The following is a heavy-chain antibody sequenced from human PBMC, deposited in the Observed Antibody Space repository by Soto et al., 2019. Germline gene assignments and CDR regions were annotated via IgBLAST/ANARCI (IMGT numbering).Heavy chain of an antibody. J-gene: IGHJ4*02. CDR2: IYPSASDS. CDR3: ASYTGGTISN. Sequence: EVQLVQSGAEVKKPGESLKISCKGSGYSFTTYWIGWVRQMPGKGLEWMGIIYPSASDSTYSPSFRGQVTFSVDKSISTAYLQWSSRKAADTAKYYCASYTGGTISNWGQGTLVTVSS. V-gene: IGHV5-51*01. D-gene: IGHD3-3*02. CDR1: GYSFTTYW.